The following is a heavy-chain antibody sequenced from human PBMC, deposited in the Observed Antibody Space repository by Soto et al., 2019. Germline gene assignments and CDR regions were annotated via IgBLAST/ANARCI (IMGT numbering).Heavy chain of an antibody. CDR3: ARDSDYYSLMP. D-gene: IGHD2-21*01. J-gene: IGHJ5*02. Sequence: SETLSLTCAVSGGSVSTGDYSWSWIRQPPGKGLEWIGCIYHTGRTYYNPSLKSRVTISVDRSTNQFSLKLSSVTAADTAVYYCARDSDYYSLMPWGQGTLVTVSS. V-gene: IGHV4-30-2*01. CDR2: IYHTGRT. CDR1: GGSVSTGDYS.